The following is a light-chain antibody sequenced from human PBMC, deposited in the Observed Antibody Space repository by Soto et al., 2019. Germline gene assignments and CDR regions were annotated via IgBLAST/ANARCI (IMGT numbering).Light chain of an antibody. CDR3: SSYACSNNLV. CDR1: SSDVGGYNF. V-gene: IGLV2-11*01. Sequence: QSVLTQSRSVSGSPGQSVTISCTGTSSDVGGYNFVSWYRQYPGKAPKLIIYDVTKRPSGVPDRFSGSKSGNTASLTVSVLEAEGEAEYYCSSYACSNNLVFGGGTKLTVL. CDR2: DVT. J-gene: IGLJ2*01.